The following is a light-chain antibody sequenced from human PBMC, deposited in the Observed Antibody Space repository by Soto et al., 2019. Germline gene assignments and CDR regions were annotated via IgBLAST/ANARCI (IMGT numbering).Light chain of an antibody. J-gene: IGKJ1*01. CDR3: QHRSNWPPWT. Sequence: EIVLTQSPATLSLSPGERATLSCRASQSVSSYLAWYQQKPGQAPRLLIYDASNRATGIPARFSGSGSGTDFTLTISSLGPEDFAGYYCQHRSNWPPWTFGQGTKVEIK. CDR2: DAS. CDR1: QSVSSY. V-gene: IGKV3-11*01.